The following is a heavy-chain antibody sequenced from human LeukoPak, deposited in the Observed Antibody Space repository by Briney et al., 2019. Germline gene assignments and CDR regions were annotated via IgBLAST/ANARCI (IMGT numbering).Heavy chain of an antibody. CDR2: INHSGST. Sequence: SQTLSLTCTDYGGSFSGYYWSWIRQPPGKGREWIGEINHSGSTNYNPSLKSRVTISVDTSTNQFSLKLSSVTAADTAVYFCARGIAAAGPFDYWGQGTLVTVSS. J-gene: IGHJ4*02. V-gene: IGHV4-34*01. D-gene: IGHD6-13*01. CDR1: GGSFSGYY. CDR3: ARGIAAAGPFDY.